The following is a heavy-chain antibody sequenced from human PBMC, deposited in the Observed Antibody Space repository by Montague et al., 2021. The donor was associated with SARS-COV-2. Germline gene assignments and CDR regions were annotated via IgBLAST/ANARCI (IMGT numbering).Heavy chain of an antibody. V-gene: IGHV4-34*01. Sequence: SETLSLTCAVYGGSSSGYYWSWIRQPPGKGLEWIGEINHSGSTNYNPSXXSRVTISVDTSKNQFSLKLSSVTAADTAVNYCARGRRILLWFEELFLGWDYYGMDVWGQGTTVTVSS. CDR1: GGSSSGYY. CDR2: INHSGST. D-gene: IGHD3-10*01. J-gene: IGHJ6*02. CDR3: ARGRRILLWFEELFLGWDYYGMDV.